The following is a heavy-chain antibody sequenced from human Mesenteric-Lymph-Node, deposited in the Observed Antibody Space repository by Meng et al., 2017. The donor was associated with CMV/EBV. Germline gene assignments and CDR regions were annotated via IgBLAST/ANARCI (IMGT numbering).Heavy chain of an antibody. CDR1: GGSISSRNYF. Sequence: GSLRLSCTVSGGSISSRNYFWGWVRQSPGKGLEWIGNAHYSGDTYYNPSLKSRVTISPDTSKNQFSVKLRSVTAADTAVYYCARRVIEVAGMDAFDIWGQGTVVTVSS. CDR2: AHYSGDT. V-gene: IGHV4-39*07. D-gene: IGHD6-19*01. CDR3: ARRVIEVAGMDAFDI. J-gene: IGHJ3*02.